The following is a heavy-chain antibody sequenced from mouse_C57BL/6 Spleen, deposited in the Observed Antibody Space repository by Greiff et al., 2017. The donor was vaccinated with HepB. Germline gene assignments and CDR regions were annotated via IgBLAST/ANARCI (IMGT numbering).Heavy chain of an antibody. CDR3: ARGRRGFDY. Sequence: EVKLMESGPGMVKPSQSLSLTCTVTGYSITSGYDWHWIRHFPGNKLAWMGYISYSGSTNYTPSLKSRISITHDTSKNHFFLKLNSVTTEDTATYYCARGRRGFDYWGQGTTLTVSS. J-gene: IGHJ2*01. V-gene: IGHV3-1*01. CDR1: GYSITSGYD. CDR2: ISYSGST.